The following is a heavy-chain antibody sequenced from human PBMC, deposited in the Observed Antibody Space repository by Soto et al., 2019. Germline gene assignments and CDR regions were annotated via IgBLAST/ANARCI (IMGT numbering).Heavy chain of an antibody. CDR1: GFTFSSYG. V-gene: IGHV3-33*01. Sequence: LSLSCAASGFTFSSYGMHWVRQAPGKGLEWVAVIWYDGSNKYYADSVKGRFTISRDNSKNTLYLQMNSLRAEDTAVYYCARTATRESSSSGFCDYLGQGTLVTVSS. CDR3: ARTATRESSSSGFCDY. CDR2: IWYDGSNK. D-gene: IGHD6-6*01. J-gene: IGHJ4*02.